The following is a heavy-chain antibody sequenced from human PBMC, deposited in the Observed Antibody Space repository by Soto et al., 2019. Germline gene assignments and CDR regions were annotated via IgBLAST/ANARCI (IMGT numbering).Heavy chain of an antibody. Sequence: EVQLVESGGGLVQPGGSLRLSCAASEFTFNNYPMTWVRQAPGKGLEWVSSISDSGGTTYYADSVKGRFTISRDNSENMLYLQMNSLRAEDTAVYYCAKVKTWTCLDYWGQGTLVTVSS. CDR1: EFTFNNYP. V-gene: IGHV3-23*04. CDR2: ISDSGGTT. J-gene: IGHJ4*02. D-gene: IGHD5-12*01. CDR3: AKVKTWTCLDY.